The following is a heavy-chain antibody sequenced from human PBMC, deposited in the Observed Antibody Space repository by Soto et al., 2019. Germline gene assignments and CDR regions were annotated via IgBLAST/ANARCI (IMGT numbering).Heavy chain of an antibody. D-gene: IGHD3-10*01. J-gene: IGHJ5*02. V-gene: IGHV4-30-4*01. Sequence: CSVGEDCRTSGASYHRKKRQPPGKGLEWIGYIYYSGSTYYNPSLKSRVTISVDTSKNQFSLKLSSVTAADTAVYYCARDSLVMGSGPWGQGTLVTVSS. CDR3: ARDSLVMGSGP. CDR2: IYYSGST. CDR1: EDCRTSGASY.